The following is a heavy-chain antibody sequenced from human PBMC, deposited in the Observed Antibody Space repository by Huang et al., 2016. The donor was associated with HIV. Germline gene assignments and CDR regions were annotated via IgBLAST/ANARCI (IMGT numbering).Heavy chain of an antibody. D-gene: IGHD3-3*01. Sequence: VQLQESGPGLVKPSQTLSLSCNVSGASIASGCYFWNWIRQPAGGGLEWIGHIYTTGSTDYNPALRIRVAVSSATSKDQFSLRLRSVTAADTAVYFCARGRVTSSGVVQSYDYWGQGSLVTVSS. CDR2: IYTTGST. V-gene: IGHV4-61*09. J-gene: IGHJ4*02. CDR1: GASIASGCYF. CDR3: ARGRVTSSGVVQSYDY.